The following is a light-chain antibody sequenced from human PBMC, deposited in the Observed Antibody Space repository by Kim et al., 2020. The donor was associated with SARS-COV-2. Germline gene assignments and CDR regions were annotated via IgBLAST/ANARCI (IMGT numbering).Light chain of an antibody. J-gene: IGKJ2*01. CDR2: CGS. CDR1: QSILDTSTNLKC. V-gene: IGKV4-1*01. CDR3: HQFCSTPYT. Sequence: ATIQRTFRQSILDTSTNLKCLGLCQPSPGPPPQLLIQCGSMQESRGPDRFSGSRSWTDFILPISGVQAEDVAVYYCHQFCSTPYTFGQGTKLEI.